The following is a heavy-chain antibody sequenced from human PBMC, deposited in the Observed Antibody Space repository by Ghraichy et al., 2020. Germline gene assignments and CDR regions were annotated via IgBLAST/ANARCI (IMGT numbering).Heavy chain of an antibody. D-gene: IGHD1-26*01. Sequence: GGSLRLSCAASGFTVSSNYMSWVRQAPGKGLEWVSVIYSGGSTYYADSVKGRFTISRDNSKNTLYLQMNSLRAEDTAVYYCARDFLYSGSPFDYWGQGTLVTVSS. V-gene: IGHV3-53*01. CDR3: ARDFLYSGSPFDY. J-gene: IGHJ4*02. CDR2: IYSGGST. CDR1: GFTVSSNY.